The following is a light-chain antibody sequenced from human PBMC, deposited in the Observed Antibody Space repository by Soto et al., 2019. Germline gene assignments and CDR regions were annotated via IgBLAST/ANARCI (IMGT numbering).Light chain of an antibody. V-gene: IGKV3-20*01. CDR3: EQYGRSPPT. CDR2: GAS. Sequence: EIVLTQSPGTLSFSPGERATLSCRASQSVSSSYLAWYQQKPGQAPRLLIYGASSRAAGIPDRFSGSGSGTDFTLTISGLEPEDFAVYYCEQYGRSPPTFGQGTKVEIK. CDR1: QSVSSSY. J-gene: IGKJ1*01.